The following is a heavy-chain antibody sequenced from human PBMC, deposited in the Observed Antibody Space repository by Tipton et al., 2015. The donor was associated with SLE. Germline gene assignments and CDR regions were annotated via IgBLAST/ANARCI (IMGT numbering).Heavy chain of an antibody. CDR2: ISYDGSNK. CDR3: ARSLLSGYDSYGMDV. CDR1: GFTFSGYA. D-gene: IGHD5-12*01. Sequence: SLRLSCAASGFTFSGYAMHWVRQAPGKGLGWVAVISYDGSNKYYADSVKGRFTISRDNSKNTLYLQMNSLRAEDTAVYYCARSLLSGYDSYGMDVWGQGTTVTVSS. V-gene: IGHV3-30*04. J-gene: IGHJ6*02.